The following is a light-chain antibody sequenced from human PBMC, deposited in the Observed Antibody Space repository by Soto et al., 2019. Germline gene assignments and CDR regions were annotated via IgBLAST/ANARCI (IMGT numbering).Light chain of an antibody. CDR2: DAS. V-gene: IGKV3-11*01. Sequence: EIVLTQSPGTLSLSPGERATLSCRASQSVSTYLAWYQQKLGQAPRLLIYDASNRATGIPARFSGSGSGTDFTLTISSLEPEDFAVYYCQQRSDRRTFGQGTKVEIK. CDR3: QQRSDRRT. J-gene: IGKJ1*01. CDR1: QSVSTY.